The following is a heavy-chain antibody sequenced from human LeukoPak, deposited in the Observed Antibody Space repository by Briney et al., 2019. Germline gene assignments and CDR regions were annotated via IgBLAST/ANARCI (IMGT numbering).Heavy chain of an antibody. J-gene: IGHJ4*02. CDR3: ARGRGAARPHPGDIGY. CDR1: GYTLTGYY. V-gene: IGHV1-2*06. CDR2: INPNSGGT. D-gene: IGHD6-6*01. Sequence: ASVKVSCKASGYTLTGYYMHWVRQAPGQGLEWMGRINPNSGGTNYAQKFQGRVTMTRDTSISTAYMELSRLRSDDTAVYYCARGRGAARPHPGDIGYWGQGTLVTVSS.